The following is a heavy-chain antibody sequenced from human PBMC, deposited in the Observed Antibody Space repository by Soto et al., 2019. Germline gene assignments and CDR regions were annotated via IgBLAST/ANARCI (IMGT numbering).Heavy chain of an antibody. J-gene: IGHJ4*02. V-gene: IGHV3-30-3*01. Sequence: QVQLVESGGGVVQPGRSLRRSCAASGFTFSTFAMHWVRQAPGKGLEWVAVMSFDGTNKYYADSVKGRFTISTDNSKNTLYLQMNSLRADDTAVYYCARERIVGATRFFDYWGQGTLVTVSS. CDR1: GFTFSTFA. D-gene: IGHD1-26*01. CDR2: MSFDGTNK. CDR3: ARERIVGATRFFDY.